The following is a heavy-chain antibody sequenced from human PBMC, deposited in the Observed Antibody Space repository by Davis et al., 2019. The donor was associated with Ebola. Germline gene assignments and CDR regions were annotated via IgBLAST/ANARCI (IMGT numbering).Heavy chain of an antibody. Sequence: GGSLRLSCAASGFTFSYNGMHWVRQSPGKGLEWVAFTRYDGSSKFYADSVKGRFTISRDNAKNSLYLQINSLRAEDTAFYYCARHLYDSSGSYYFHFWGQGTLVTVSS. CDR3: ARHLYDSSGSYYFHF. CDR1: GFTFSYNG. D-gene: IGHD3-22*01. J-gene: IGHJ4*02. V-gene: IGHV3-30*02. CDR2: TRYDGSSK.